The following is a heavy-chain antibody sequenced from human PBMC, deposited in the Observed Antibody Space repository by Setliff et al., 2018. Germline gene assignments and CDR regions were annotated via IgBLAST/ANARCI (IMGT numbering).Heavy chain of an antibody. CDR2: ISSSSSTV. D-gene: IGHD6-19*01. Sequence: PGGSLRLSCAASGFTFRSYSMKWVRQAPGKGLEWVSYISSSSSTVYYADSVKGRFTISRDNAKNLLYLQMNSLRAEDTAVYYCAKDISSSGWYLGYWGQGTLVTVSS. CDR1: GFTFRSYS. V-gene: IGHV3-48*01. J-gene: IGHJ4*02. CDR3: AKDISSSGWYLGY.